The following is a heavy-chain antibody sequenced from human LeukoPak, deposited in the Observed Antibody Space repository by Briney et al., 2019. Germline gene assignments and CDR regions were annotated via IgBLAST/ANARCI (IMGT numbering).Heavy chain of an antibody. D-gene: IGHD3-22*01. J-gene: IGHJ4*02. V-gene: IGHV3-9*01. CDR3: AKTPHYDSSGYFDY. CDR1: GFTFSSYA. CDR2: ISWNSGSI. Sequence: GGSLRLSCAASGFTFSSYAMSWVRQAPGKGLEWVSGISWNSGSIGYADSVKGRFTISRDNAKNSLYLQMNSLRAEDTALYYCAKTPHYDSSGYFDYWGQGTLVTVSS.